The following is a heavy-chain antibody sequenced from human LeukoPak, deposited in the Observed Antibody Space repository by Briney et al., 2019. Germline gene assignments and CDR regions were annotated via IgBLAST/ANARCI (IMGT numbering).Heavy chain of an antibody. CDR1: GYTFTSYG. CDR3: ARAGYGSGSYYSNWFDP. Sequence: ASVKVSCKASGYTFTSYGISWVRQAPGQGLEWMGWISAYNGNTNYAQKLQGRVTMTTDTSTSTAYMELRSLRSDDTAVYYCARAGYGSGSYYSNWFDPWGQGTLVIVSS. V-gene: IGHV1-18*01. D-gene: IGHD3-10*01. CDR2: ISAYNGNT. J-gene: IGHJ5*02.